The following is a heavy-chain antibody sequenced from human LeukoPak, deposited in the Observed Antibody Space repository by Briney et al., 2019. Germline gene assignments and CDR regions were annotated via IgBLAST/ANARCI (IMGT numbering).Heavy chain of an antibody. CDR2: ISWDSGAI. CDR3: AXDFRGNHYFDY. CDR1: GFTFSGFA. J-gene: IGHJ4*02. D-gene: IGHD5-12*01. Sequence: TGGSLRLSCAASGFTFSGFAMHWVRQAPGKGLEWVSGISWDSGAIGYADSVKGRFTISRDNAKNSLYLQMNSLRPEDTALYSCAXDFRGNHYFDYWGQGTLVTVSS. V-gene: IGHV3-9*01.